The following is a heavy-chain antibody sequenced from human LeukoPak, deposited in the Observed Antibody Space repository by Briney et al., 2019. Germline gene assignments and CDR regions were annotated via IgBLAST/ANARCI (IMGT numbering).Heavy chain of an antibody. CDR2: INTDGSST. J-gene: IGHJ4*02. CDR3: ATQWELRY. Sequence: GGSLRLSCAASGFTSSTYWMHWVRQVPGKGLVWVSRINTDGSSTTYADSVKGRFTISRDNAKNTLYLQMNSLRAEDTAVYYCATQWELRYWGQGTLVTVSS. V-gene: IGHV3-74*01. D-gene: IGHD1-26*01. CDR1: GFTSSTYW.